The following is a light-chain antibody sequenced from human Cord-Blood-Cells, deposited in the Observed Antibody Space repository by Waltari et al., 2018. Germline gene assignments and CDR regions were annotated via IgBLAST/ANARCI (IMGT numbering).Light chain of an antibody. CDR3: QQYYSYPWT. J-gene: IGKJ1*01. V-gene: IGKV1-8*01. CDR2: AAS. CDR1: QGISSY. Sequence: AIRMTQSPSSFSASTGDRVTITCRASQGISSYLAWYQQKPGKAPKLLIYAASSLQSGVPSRFRGSGSGTDFPLTISCLQSEDFATYYCQQYYSYPWTFGQGTKVEIK.